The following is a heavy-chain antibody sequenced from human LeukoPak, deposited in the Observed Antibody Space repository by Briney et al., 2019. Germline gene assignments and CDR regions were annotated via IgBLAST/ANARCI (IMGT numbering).Heavy chain of an antibody. Sequence: GASVKVSCKASGYTFTGYYMHWVRQAPGQGLEWIGWINPNSGGTNYAQKFQGRVTMTRDTSISTAYMELSRLRSDDTAVYYCARHCSSTSCYDAFDIWGQGTMVTVSS. CDR3: ARHCSSTSCYDAFDI. CDR1: GYTFTGYY. J-gene: IGHJ3*02. CDR2: INPNSGGT. V-gene: IGHV1-2*02. D-gene: IGHD2-2*01.